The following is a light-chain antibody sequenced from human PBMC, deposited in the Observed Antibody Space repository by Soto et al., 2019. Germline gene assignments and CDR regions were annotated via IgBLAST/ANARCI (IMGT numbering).Light chain of an antibody. CDR2: GAS. J-gene: IGKJ4*01. CDR1: QSININ. V-gene: IGKV3D-15*01. Sequence: EVLMTQSPATLSVSPGERVTLSCRASQSININLAWYQQKPGQAPRVLIYGASSRASGIPDRFSGSGSGTDFPFPISRPEHDDFGFYYCQQYQNWPPLTFGGGTRVEIK. CDR3: QQYQNWPPLT.